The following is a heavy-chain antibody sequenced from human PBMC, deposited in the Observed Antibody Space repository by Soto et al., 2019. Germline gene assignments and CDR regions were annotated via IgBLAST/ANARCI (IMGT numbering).Heavy chain of an antibody. Sequence: QVQLQESGPGLVKPSQTLSLTCTVSGGSITSDYSCWSWIRQPPGEGLEWIGHIFDSGTTYTNPSRRSQVAISLDTSKNHFPLTLSSVTAADTAVYYCARGPSGDKVHYWGQGALVTVSS. CDR2: IFDSGTT. CDR3: ARGPSGDKVHY. V-gene: IGHV4-30-4*01. CDR1: GGSITSDYSC. D-gene: IGHD7-27*01. J-gene: IGHJ4*02.